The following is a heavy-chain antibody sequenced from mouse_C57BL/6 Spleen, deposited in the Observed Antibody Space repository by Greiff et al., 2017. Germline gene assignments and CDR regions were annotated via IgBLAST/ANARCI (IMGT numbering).Heavy chain of an antibody. J-gene: IGHJ4*01. V-gene: IGHV1-72*01. Sequence: WVKQRPGRGLEWIGRIDPNRGGTKYNEKFKSKATLTVDKPSSTAYMQLSSLTSEDSAVYYCARSYYGYDVGAMDYGGQGTSVTVSS. CDR3: ARSYYGYDVGAMDY. D-gene: IGHD2-9*01. CDR2: IDPNRGGT.